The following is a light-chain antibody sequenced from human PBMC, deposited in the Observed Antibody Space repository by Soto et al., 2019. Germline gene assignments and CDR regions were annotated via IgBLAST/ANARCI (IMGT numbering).Light chain of an antibody. CDR2: TAS. J-gene: IGKJ1*01. CDR1: QSVSNY. CDR3: QQRSTWPPWT. Sequence: EIVLTQSPATLSLSPGERATLSCRASQSVSNYLAWYQQKPGQAPRLLIYTASNRATGIPARFSGSGSGTDFTLTISSLEPEDFADYYCQQRSTWPPWTFGQGTKVEIK. V-gene: IGKV3-11*01.